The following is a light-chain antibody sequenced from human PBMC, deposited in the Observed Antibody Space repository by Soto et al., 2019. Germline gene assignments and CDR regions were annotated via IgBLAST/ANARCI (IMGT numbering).Light chain of an antibody. Sequence: QSALTQPASVSGSPGQSITISCIGTSSDVGAFKYVSWYQQHPGKAPKLMIYEVNNRPSGVYDRFSGSKSGNTASLIISGLQTEDEANYYCSSYTRDNTRVFGGGTKLTVL. J-gene: IGLJ3*02. V-gene: IGLV2-14*01. CDR1: SSDVGAFKY. CDR3: SSYTRDNTRV. CDR2: EVN.